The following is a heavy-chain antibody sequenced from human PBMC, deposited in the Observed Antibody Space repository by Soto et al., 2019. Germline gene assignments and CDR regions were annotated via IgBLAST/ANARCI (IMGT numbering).Heavy chain of an antibody. CDR1: GFTVSSNY. D-gene: IGHD4-4*01. Sequence: PGGSLRLSCAASGFTVSSNYMSWVRQAPGKGLEWVSVIYSGGSTYYADSVKGRFTISRDNSKNTLYLQMNSLRAEDTAVYYCASGRKAGLQPFDPWGQGTLVTVSS. CDR3: ASGRKAGLQPFDP. J-gene: IGHJ5*02. CDR2: IYSGGST. V-gene: IGHV3-66*01.